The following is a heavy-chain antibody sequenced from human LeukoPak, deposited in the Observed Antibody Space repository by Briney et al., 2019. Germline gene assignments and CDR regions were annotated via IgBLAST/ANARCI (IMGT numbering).Heavy chain of an antibody. CDR1: GGSISNTNW. J-gene: IGHJ4*02. V-gene: IGHV4-4*02. CDR2: VNLQGST. Sequence: SGTLSLTCGASGGSISNTNWWTWVRQPPGKGLEWIGEVNLQGSTNYNPSLKSRFAISLDKSENHISLKLTSVTAADTAVYYCAREGGPYRPLDYSGQGTLVTVAS. CDR3: AREGGPYRPLDY.